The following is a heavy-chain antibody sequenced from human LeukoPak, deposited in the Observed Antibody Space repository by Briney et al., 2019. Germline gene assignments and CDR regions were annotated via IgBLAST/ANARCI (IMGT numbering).Heavy chain of an antibody. J-gene: IGHJ6*03. CDR1: GGSISSGGYY. D-gene: IGHD6-6*01. CDR2: IYHSGST. Sequence: PSETLSLTCTVSGGSISSGGYYWSWIRQPPGKGLEWIGYIYHSGSTYYNPSLKSRVTISVDRSKNQFSLKLSSVTAADTAVYYCARDEGRDSSLPGRRYMDVRGKGTTVTVSS. CDR3: ARDEGRDSSLPGRRYMDV. V-gene: IGHV4-30-2*01.